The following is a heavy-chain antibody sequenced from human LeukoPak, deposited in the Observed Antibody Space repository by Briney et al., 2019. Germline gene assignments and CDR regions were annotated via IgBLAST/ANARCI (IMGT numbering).Heavy chain of an antibody. CDR1: GGSISSYY. V-gene: IGHV4-59*01. Sequence: SETLSLTCTVSGGSISSYYWNWIRQPPGKGLEWIGSIHYSGNTNYNPSLKSRVTISIDTSKNHFSLNLTSVTAADTAVYYCTSLEYSGSLFYWGQGTLVTVSS. J-gene: IGHJ4*02. D-gene: IGHD6-6*01. CDR2: IHYSGNT. CDR3: TSLEYSGSLFY.